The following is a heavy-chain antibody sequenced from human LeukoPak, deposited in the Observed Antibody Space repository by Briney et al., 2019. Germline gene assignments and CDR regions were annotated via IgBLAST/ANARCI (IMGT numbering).Heavy chain of an antibody. CDR2: IKSKTDGGTT. CDR3: SAGSPFAY. CDR1: GFTFSNAW. D-gene: IGHD3-10*01. Sequence: PGGCLRLSCAASGFTFSNAWMSWVRQAPGKGLEWVGRIKSKTDGGTTDYAAPVKGGFTISRDDSKNTRYLQMNSLQTEDTAVYYCSAGSPFAYWGQGTLVTVSS. V-gene: IGHV3-15*01. J-gene: IGHJ4*02.